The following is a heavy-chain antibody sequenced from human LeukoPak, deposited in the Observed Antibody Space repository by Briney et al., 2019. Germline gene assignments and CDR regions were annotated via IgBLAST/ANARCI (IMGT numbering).Heavy chain of an antibody. J-gene: IGHJ4*02. Sequence: SQTLSLACAISGDSVSSNSAAWNWIRQSPSRGLEWLGRTYYRSKWYNDYAVSVKSRITINPDTSKNQFSLQLNSVTPEDTAVYYCARESTPMYSSSWYGIEVWGQGTLVTVSS. D-gene: IGHD6-13*01. V-gene: IGHV6-1*01. CDR1: GDSVSSNSAA. CDR2: TYYRSKWYN. CDR3: ARESTPMYSSSWYGIEV.